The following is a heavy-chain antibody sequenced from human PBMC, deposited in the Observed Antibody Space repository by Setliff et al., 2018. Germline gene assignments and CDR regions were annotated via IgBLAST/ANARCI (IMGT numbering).Heavy chain of an antibody. CDR3: AKGDGGYPSDS. Sequence: SETLSLTCAVSGGSISSPNWWNWVRQPPGKGLEWIGEIYHSGTTNYNPSLKSRVTMSIDKSKNQFSLSLTSVTAADTAVYYCAKGDGGYPSDSWGQGILVTVSS. D-gene: IGHD2-15*01. V-gene: IGHV4-4*02. CDR1: GGSISSPNW. CDR2: IYHSGTT. J-gene: IGHJ4*02.